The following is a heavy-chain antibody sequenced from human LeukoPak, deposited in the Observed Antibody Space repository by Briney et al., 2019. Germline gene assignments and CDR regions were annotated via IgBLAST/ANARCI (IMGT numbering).Heavy chain of an antibody. D-gene: IGHD3-10*01. CDR1: GFTFSSYG. CDR3: AKDLFAMVRGVISDY. CDR2: IRYDGSNK. J-gene: IGHJ4*02. Sequence: PGGSLRLSCAASGFTFSSYGMHWVRQAPGKGLEWVAFIRYDGSNKYYADSVKGRFTISGDNSKNTLYLQMNSLRAEDTAVYYCAKDLFAMVRGVISDYWGQGTLVTVSS. V-gene: IGHV3-30*02.